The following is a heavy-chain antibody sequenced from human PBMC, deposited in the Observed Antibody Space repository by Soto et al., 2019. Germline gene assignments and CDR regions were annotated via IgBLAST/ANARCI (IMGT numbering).Heavy chain of an antibody. CDR2: ISYDGSNK. Sequence: GGSLRLSCAASGFTFSSYGMHWVRQAPGKGLEWVAVISYDGSNKYYADSVKGRFTISRDNSKNTLYLQMNSLRAEDTAVYYCAKDRAQTVPEDIVVVPAASGGYYGMDVWGQGTTVTVSS. D-gene: IGHD2-2*01. J-gene: IGHJ6*02. V-gene: IGHV3-30*18. CDR3: AKDRAQTVPEDIVVVPAASGGYYGMDV. CDR1: GFTFSSYG.